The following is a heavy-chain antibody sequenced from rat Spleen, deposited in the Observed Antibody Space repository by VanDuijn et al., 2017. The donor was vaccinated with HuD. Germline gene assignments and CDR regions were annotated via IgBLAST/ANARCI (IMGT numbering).Heavy chain of an antibody. D-gene: IGHD1-7*01. CDR2: INSGGVNT. J-gene: IGHJ2*01. Sequence: EVQLVESGGGLVQPGRSLKLSCAASGFTFSNYYMAWVRQAPTKGLEWVASINSGGVNTYYPDSVKGRFTISRDNVKNIVYLQMNSLKCEDTATYYCAVAGYGFWGQGVMVTVSS. CDR3: AVAGYGF. CDR1: GFTFSNYY. V-gene: IGHV5-25*01.